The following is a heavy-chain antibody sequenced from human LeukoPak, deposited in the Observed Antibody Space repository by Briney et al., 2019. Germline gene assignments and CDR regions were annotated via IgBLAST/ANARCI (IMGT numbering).Heavy chain of an antibody. CDR3: AKVGGSYYGDY. CDR1: GFTFSSFA. V-gene: IGHV3-23*01. J-gene: IGHJ4*02. D-gene: IGHD1-26*01. Sequence: GGSLRLSCAAFGFTFSSFALSWVRQAPGRGREWVSGISGSGSSTYNADSVKGRFTISRDNSKDTLHLQMNSLRAEDTAVYYCAKVGGSYYGDYWGQGTLVTVSS. CDR2: ISGSGSST.